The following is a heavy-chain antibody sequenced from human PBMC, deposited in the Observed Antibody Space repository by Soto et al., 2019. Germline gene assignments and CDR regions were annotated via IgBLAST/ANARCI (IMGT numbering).Heavy chain of an antibody. D-gene: IGHD6-13*01. Sequence: GESLKISCKGSGYSFTSYWIGWVRQMPGKGLEWMGIIYPGDSDTRYSPSFQGQVTISADKSISTAYLQWSSLKASDTAMYYCARRREDRAAGHKSDAFDIWGQGTMVTVSS. CDR2: IYPGDSDT. J-gene: IGHJ3*02. V-gene: IGHV5-51*01. CDR1: GYSFTSYW. CDR3: ARRREDRAAGHKSDAFDI.